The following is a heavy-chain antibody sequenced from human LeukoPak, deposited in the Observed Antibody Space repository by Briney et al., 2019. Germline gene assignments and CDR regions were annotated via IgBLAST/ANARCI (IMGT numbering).Heavy chain of an antibody. Sequence: PSETLSLTCAVYGGSFSGYYWSWIRQPPGKGLERIGEINHSGSTNYNPSLKSRVTISVDTSKNQFSLKLSSVTAADTAVYYCARHSSSWRAFDIWGQGTMVTVSS. CDR2: INHSGST. CDR3: ARHSSSWRAFDI. J-gene: IGHJ3*02. V-gene: IGHV4-34*01. D-gene: IGHD6-13*01. CDR1: GGSFSGYY.